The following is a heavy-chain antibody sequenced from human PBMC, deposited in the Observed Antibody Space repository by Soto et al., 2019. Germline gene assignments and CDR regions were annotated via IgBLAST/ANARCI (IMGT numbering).Heavy chain of an antibody. Sequence: EVQLLESGGGLVQPGGSLRLSCAASGFTFSSYAMSWVRQAPGKGLEWVSAISGSGGSTYYADSVKGRFTISRDNSKNTLYLQMNSLRAEDTDVYYCAKDRYCTNGVCCPGPFDYWGQEIIIIVSP. J-gene: IGHJ4*02. CDR3: AKDRYCTNGVCCPGPFDY. D-gene: IGHD2-8*01. CDR2: ISGSGGST. V-gene: IGHV3-23*01. CDR1: GFTFSSYA.